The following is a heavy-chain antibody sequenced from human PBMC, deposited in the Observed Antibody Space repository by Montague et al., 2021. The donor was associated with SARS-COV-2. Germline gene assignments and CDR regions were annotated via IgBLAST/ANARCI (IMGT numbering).Heavy chain of an antibody. CDR3: ARESGSFHDGGYFDY. CDR1: GFSFRYA. Sequence: SLRLSCAASGFSFRYAMLCVRQAPGKGLLWGAPILYHGSNKHYAVSVKSRFTISRDNSKSTLYLQMNSLRTEDTAVYYCARESGSFHDGGYFDYWGQGTLVTISS. V-gene: IGHV3-30*04. J-gene: IGHJ4*02. D-gene: IGHD1-26*01. CDR2: ILYHGSNK.